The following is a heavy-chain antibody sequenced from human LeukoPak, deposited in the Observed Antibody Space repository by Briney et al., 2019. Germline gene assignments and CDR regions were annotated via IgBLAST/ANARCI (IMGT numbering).Heavy chain of an antibody. CDR1: GFTFNNYW. V-gene: IGHV3-74*01. Sequence: GGSLRLSCAASGFTFNNYWMHWVRQAPGKGLVWVSRINSDGGTTNYADSVKGRFTISRDNAKNTLYLQMNGLRAEDTAVYYCAKDSYYDSSGYPDYWGQGTLVTVSS. J-gene: IGHJ4*02. D-gene: IGHD3-22*01. CDR2: INSDGGTT. CDR3: AKDSYYDSSGYPDY.